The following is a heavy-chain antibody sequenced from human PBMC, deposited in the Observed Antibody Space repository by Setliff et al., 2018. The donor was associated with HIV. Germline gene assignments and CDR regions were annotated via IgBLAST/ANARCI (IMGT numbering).Heavy chain of an antibody. J-gene: IGHJ4*02. D-gene: IGHD3-10*01. CDR2: IFDSGTT. CDR3: ARQGGYNGPLMV. Sequence: SETLSLTCTVSGGSITSYYWNWIRQSPGKGLEWIGYIFDSGTTKYNPSVTSRVTISVDASKNQFFLQLICVTAADTAVYYCARQGGYNGPLMVWGQGKLVTVSS. V-gene: IGHV4-59*08. CDR1: GGSITSYY.